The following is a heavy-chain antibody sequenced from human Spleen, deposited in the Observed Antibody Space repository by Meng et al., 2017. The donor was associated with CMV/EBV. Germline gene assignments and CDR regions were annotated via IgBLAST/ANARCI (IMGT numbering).Heavy chain of an antibody. Sequence: SGGSVSSGSYYWSWIRQPPGKGLEWIGYMYYTGSTNYNPSLKSRVTISVDTSKNQFSLKLSSVTAVDTAVYYCARGNWNYEGGLLDYWGQGTLVTVSS. CDR1: GGSVSSGSYY. CDR3: ARGNWNYEGGLLDY. V-gene: IGHV4-61*01. J-gene: IGHJ4*02. CDR2: MYYTGST. D-gene: IGHD1-7*01.